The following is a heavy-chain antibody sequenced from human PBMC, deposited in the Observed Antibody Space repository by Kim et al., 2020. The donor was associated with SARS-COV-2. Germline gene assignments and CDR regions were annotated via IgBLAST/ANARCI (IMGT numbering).Heavy chain of an antibody. D-gene: IGHD3-16*02. CDR1: GGSFSGYY. CDR3: AGSLRLGELSSSNDY. Sequence: SETLSLTCAVYGGSFSGYYWSWIRKPPGKGLEWIGEINHSGSTNYNPSLKSRVTISVDTSKNQFSLKLSSVTAADTAVYYCAGSLRLGELSSSNDYWGQGTLVTVSS. CDR2: INHSGST. J-gene: IGHJ4*02. V-gene: IGHV4-34*01.